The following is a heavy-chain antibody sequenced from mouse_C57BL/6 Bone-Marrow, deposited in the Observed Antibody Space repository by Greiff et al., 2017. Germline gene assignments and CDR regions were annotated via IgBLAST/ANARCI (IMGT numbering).Heavy chain of an antibody. V-gene: IGHV1-69*01. CDR1: GYTFTSYW. CDR3: ASGGWSWFAD. J-gene: IGHJ3*01. CDR2: IDPSDSYT. Sequence: VQLQQPGAELVMPGASVKLSCKASGYTFTSYWMHWVKQRPGQGLEWIGEIDPSDSYTNYNQKFKGKSTLTVDKSSSTAYMQLSSLTSEDSAVYYCASGGWSWFADWGQETLVTVSA. D-gene: IGHD2-3*01.